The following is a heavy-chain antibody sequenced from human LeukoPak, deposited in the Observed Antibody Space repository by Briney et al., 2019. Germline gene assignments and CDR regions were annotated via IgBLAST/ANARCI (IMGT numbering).Heavy chain of an antibody. J-gene: IGHJ4*02. CDR3: ARQKVKYYFDY. CDR1: GGSISSYY. V-gene: IGHV4-59*08. CDR2: IYYSGST. Sequence: SETLSLTCTVSGGSISSYYWSWIRQPPGKGLEWIGYIYYSGSTNYNPSLKSRVTISVDTSKNQFSLKLSSVTAADTAVYYCARQKVKYYFDYWGQGTQVTVSS.